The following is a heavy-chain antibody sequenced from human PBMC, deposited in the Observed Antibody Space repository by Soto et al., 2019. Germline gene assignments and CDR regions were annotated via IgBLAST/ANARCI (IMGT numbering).Heavy chain of an antibody. Sequence: SVKVSCKASGGTFSSYAISWVRQAPGQGLEWMGGIIPIFGTANYAQKFQGRVTITADESTSTAYMELSSLRSEDTAVYYCARDPRSGSYYSRAAGAYDYWGQGTLVTVSS. CDR3: ARDPRSGSYYSRAAGAYDY. CDR2: IIPIFGTA. D-gene: IGHD1-26*01. J-gene: IGHJ4*02. CDR1: GGTFSSYA. V-gene: IGHV1-69*13.